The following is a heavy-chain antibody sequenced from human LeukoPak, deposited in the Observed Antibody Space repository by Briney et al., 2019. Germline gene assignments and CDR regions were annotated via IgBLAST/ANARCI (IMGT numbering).Heavy chain of an antibody. CDR2: FARGRDGE. D-gene: IGHD3-10*01. V-gene: IGHV3-48*03. CDR1: AFCFTNYY. Sequence: GGSLTPSWAVAAFCFTNYYVAWVRHTPGKGLQRVSFFARGRDGEAHADSVKGPFTMYSDNDKNSLYLLMNSLAAEDTAVYYCAREVGSSRAFDIWGQGTMVTVSS. CDR3: AREVGSSRAFDI. J-gene: IGHJ3*02.